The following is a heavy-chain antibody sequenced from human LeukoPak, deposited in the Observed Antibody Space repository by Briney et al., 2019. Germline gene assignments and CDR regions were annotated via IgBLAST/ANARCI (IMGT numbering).Heavy chain of an antibody. V-gene: IGHV4-31*03. CDR1: GGSIGSGGYY. CDR2: IFYSGST. CDR3: ARGYYFDY. Sequence: SETLSLTCTVSGGSIGSGGYYWSWIRQHPGKGLEWIGYIFYSGSTYYNPSLKSRVTISVDTSNNHFSLKLSSVTAADTAVYYCARGYYFDYWGQGTLVTVSS. J-gene: IGHJ4*02.